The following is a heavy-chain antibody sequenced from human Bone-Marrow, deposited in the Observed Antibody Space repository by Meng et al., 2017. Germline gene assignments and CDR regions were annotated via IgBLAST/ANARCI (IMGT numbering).Heavy chain of an antibody. CDR1: GGSISSSSYY. J-gene: IGHJ5*02. Sequence: SETLSLTCTVSGGSISSSSYYWGWIRQPPGKGLEWIGSIYYGGSTYYNPSLKSRVTISVDTSKNQFSLKLSSVTAADTAVYYCARVAAVAGMWFDPWGQGTLVTVSS. CDR3: ARVAAVAGMWFDP. CDR2: IYYGGST. V-gene: IGHV4-39*07. D-gene: IGHD6-19*01.